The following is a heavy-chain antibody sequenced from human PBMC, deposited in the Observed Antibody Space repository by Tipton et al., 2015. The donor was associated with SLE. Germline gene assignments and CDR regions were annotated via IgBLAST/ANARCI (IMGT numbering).Heavy chain of an antibody. V-gene: IGHV3-73*01. D-gene: IGHD3-16*01. CDR1: GFTFSGSR. CDR3: ARHQSEISPGGIDY. Sequence: GSLRLSCAASGFTFSGSRIHWIRQTPEKGLEWVGRIRREGNTYAPTYAASVRGRFTISRDDSKNTAYLQMDSLKTEDTAIYYCARHQSEISPGGIDYWGQGTLVTVSS. CDR2: IRREGNTYAP. J-gene: IGHJ4*02.